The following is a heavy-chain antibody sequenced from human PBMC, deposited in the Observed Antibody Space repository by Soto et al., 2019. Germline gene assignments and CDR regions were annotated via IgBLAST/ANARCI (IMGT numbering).Heavy chain of an antibody. CDR2: IYPGDSDT. CDR3: ARRREYSSSSGYYYGMDV. J-gene: IGHJ6*02. V-gene: IGHV5-51*01. Sequence: PGESLKISCKGSGYSFTSYWIGWARQMPGKGLEWMGIIYPGDSDTRYSPSFQGQVTISADKSISTAYLQWSSLKASDTAMYYCARRREYSSSSGYYYGMDVWGQGTTVTVSS. D-gene: IGHD6-6*01. CDR1: GYSFTSYW.